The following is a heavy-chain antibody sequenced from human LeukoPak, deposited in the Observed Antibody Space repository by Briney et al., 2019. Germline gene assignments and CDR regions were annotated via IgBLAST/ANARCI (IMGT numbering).Heavy chain of an antibody. V-gene: IGHV1-8*01. J-gene: IGHJ6*02. CDR2: RNPNSGRT. CDR1: GYTFTNYD. Sequence: ASVKVSCKASGYTFTNYDINWVRQATGQGLEWMGWRNPNSGRTGFAQKSQGRLTMTADTSISTAYMELSSLTSDDTAVYYCARGPVSTHGMDVWGQGTTVTVSS. CDR3: ARGPVSTHGMDV. D-gene: IGHD6-13*01.